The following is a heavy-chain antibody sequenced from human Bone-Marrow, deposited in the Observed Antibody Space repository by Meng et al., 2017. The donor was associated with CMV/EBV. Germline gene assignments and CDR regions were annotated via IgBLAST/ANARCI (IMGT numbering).Heavy chain of an antibody. J-gene: IGHJ5*02. V-gene: IGHV3-7*01. CDR2: IKHDGSEK. Sequence: GESLKISCAGSGFTFSNYWMSWVRQAPGKGLEWVANIKHDGSEKYYVDSAKGRFTISRDNAKNSLYLQMSSLRAGDSAVYYCASGSRTASHPWGQGTLVTVSS. CDR3: ASGSRTASHP. CDR1: GFTFSNYW. D-gene: IGHD1-1*01.